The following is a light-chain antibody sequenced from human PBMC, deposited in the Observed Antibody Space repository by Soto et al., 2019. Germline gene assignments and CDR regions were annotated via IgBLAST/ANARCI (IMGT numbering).Light chain of an antibody. CDR2: GAS. J-gene: IGKJ2*01. Sequence: VMTQSPATLSLSPGERAALSCRASQSINSELAWYQQKPGQPPRLLIYGASTRATGVPARFTGSESGSEFTLTISGLQSEDFAVYYCQQGHSWPLTFGQGTRLEI. CDR1: QSINSE. CDR3: QQGHSWPLT. V-gene: IGKV3-15*01.